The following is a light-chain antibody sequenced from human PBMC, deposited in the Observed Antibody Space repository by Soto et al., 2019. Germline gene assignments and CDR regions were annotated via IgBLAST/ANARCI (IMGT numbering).Light chain of an antibody. CDR2: EVS. CDR3: TSYTSSITYV. J-gene: IGLJ1*01. CDR1: SSDVGGYNY. V-gene: IGLV2-14*01. Sequence: QSVLTQPASVSGSPGQSITSSCTGTSSDVGGYNYVSWYQQHPGKAPKLMIYEVSNRPSGVSNRFSGSKSGNTASLTISGLQAEDEADYYCTSYTSSITYVFGTGTKVTVL.